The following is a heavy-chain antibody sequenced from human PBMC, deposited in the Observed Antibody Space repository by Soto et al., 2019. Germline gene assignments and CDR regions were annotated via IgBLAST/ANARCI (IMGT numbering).Heavy chain of an antibody. CDR3: ARAMVRGDEARPKGFDP. CDR2: IYYSGST. Sequence: SETLSLTCTVSGGSISSGGYYWSWIRQHPGKGLEWIGYIYYSGSTYYNPSLKSRVTISVDTSKNQFSLKLSSVTAADTAVYYCARAMVRGDEARPKGFDPWGQGTLVTVSS. CDR1: GGSISSGGYY. V-gene: IGHV4-31*03. J-gene: IGHJ5*02. D-gene: IGHD3-10*01.